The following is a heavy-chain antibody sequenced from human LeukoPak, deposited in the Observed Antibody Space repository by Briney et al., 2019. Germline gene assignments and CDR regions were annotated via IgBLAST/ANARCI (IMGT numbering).Heavy chain of an antibody. V-gene: IGHV4-39*02. D-gene: IGHD4-17*01. CDR1: GGSTGSHNYY. CDR3: ARLRDYGILFFYYYMDV. Sequence: PSETLSLSCSVSGGSTGSHNYYWAWIRPPPGKGLVWIVYTYLAGSASNRAAIKNPVLICIVTFKDHFSLKLTSLTAADTAVYYCARLRDYGILFFYYYMDVWGKGATVTVSS. CDR2: TYLAGSA. J-gene: IGHJ6*03.